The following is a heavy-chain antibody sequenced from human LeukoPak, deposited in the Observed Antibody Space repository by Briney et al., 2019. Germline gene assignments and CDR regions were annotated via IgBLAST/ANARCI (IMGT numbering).Heavy chain of an antibody. V-gene: IGHV1-2*02. D-gene: IGHD3-10*01. CDR1: GYTFTGYY. Sequence: ASVRVSCKASGYTFTGYYMHWVRQAPGQGLEWMGWINPNSGGTNYAQKFQGRVTKTRGTSISTAYMELSRLRSDDTAVYYCARASIRLWSDYWGQGTLVTVSS. J-gene: IGHJ4*02. CDR3: ARASIRLWSDY. CDR2: INPNSGGT.